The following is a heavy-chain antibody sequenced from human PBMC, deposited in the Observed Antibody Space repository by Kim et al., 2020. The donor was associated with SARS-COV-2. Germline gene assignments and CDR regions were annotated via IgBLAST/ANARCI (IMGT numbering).Heavy chain of an antibody. Sequence: GGSLRLSCAGSGFTVNNNYMSWVRQAPGRGLEWISVTYSGTTYAADSVEGRFSISRDIAKNTFYLQINSLRVDDTAMYYCARVSGYCRGGSCRGGMDVWGQGTTVTVSS. CDR3: ARVSGYCRGGSCRGGMDV. CDR1: GFTVNNNY. CDR2: TYSGTT. D-gene: IGHD2-15*01. V-gene: IGHV3-53*01. J-gene: IGHJ6*02.